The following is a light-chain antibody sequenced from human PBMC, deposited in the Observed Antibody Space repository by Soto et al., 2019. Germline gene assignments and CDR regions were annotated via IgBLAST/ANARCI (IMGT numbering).Light chain of an antibody. CDR1: QGIRND. V-gene: IGKV1-17*02. Sequence: IQMTQSPSSLSASVGDRVTITCRASQGIRNDLGWYQQKPGKAPKLLIYAASSLQSGVPSRFSGSGSGTEFTLTISNLQPDDFATYYCQQYESYSPWTFGEGTKVDIK. CDR2: AAS. J-gene: IGKJ1*01. CDR3: QQYESYSPWT.